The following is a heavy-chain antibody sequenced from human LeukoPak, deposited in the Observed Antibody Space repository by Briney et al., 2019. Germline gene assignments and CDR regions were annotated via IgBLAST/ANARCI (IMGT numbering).Heavy chain of an antibody. J-gene: IGHJ4*02. D-gene: IGHD1-26*01. CDR2: IYYSGST. CDR3: ARGGVGATK. V-gene: IGHV4-61*01. CDR1: GGSVSSGSYY. Sequence: PSETLSLTCTVSGGSVSSGSYYWSWIRQPPGKGLEWIGYIYYSGSTNYNPSLKSRVTISVDTSKNQLSLKLSSVTAADTAVYYCARGGVGATKWGQGTLVTVSS.